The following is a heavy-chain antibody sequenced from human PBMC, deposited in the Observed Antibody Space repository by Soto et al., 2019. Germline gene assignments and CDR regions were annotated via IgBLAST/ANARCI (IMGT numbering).Heavy chain of an antibody. CDR1: GFTFSSYG. J-gene: IGHJ4*02. Sequence: QVQLVESGGGVVQPGRSLRLSCAASGFTFSSYGMHWVRQAPGKGLEWVAVISYDGSNKYYADSVKGRFTISRDNSKKPLYLQMNSLRAEDTAVYYCAKDEGVLLWVGELFVPDYWGQGTLVTVSS. CDR2: ISYDGSNK. V-gene: IGHV3-30*18. CDR3: AKDEGVLLWVGELFVPDY. D-gene: IGHD3-10*01.